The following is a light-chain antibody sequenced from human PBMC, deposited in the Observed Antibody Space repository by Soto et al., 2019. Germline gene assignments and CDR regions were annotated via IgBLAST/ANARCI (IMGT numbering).Light chain of an antibody. Sequence: QSALTQPASVSGSPGQSITISCSGTSSDVGAYNYVSWYQQHPAKAPKVMIYDVSNRPSGVSNRFSGSKSGNMASLTISGLQAEDEADYYCYSYTSSSTYVFGTGTKVTVL. V-gene: IGLV2-14*01. CDR3: YSYTSSSTYV. CDR2: DVS. CDR1: SSDVGAYNY. J-gene: IGLJ1*01.